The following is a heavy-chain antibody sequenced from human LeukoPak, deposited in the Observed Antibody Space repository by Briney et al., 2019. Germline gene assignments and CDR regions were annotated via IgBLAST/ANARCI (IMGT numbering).Heavy chain of an antibody. D-gene: IGHD2-2*01. J-gene: IGHJ5*02. Sequence: QTLSLTCAISGDSVSSNSVTWNWIRQSPSRGLEWLGRTYYRSTWYNDYAVSVRGRITVNPDTYKNQFSLHLNSVTPEDTAVYYCARRLTQYDCFDPWGQGILVTVSS. V-gene: IGHV6-1*01. CDR2: TYYRSTWYN. CDR3: ARRLTQYDCFDP. CDR1: GDSVSSNSVT.